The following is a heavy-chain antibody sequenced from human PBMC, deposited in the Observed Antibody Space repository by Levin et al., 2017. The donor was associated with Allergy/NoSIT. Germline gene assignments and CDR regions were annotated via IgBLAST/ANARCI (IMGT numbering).Heavy chain of an antibody. CDR1: GGSISNYY. D-gene: IGHD6-13*01. V-gene: IGHV4-59*01. J-gene: IGHJ4*02. CDR2: IYYTGST. CDR3: ARGGRGAAAGFDY. Sequence: PSETLSLTCTVSGGSISNYYWSWIRQPPGKGLEWIGYIYYTGSTDYHPSLKSRLTISLDTSKTQFSLKLSSVTAADTAVYYCARGGRGAAAGFDYWGQGTLVTVSS.